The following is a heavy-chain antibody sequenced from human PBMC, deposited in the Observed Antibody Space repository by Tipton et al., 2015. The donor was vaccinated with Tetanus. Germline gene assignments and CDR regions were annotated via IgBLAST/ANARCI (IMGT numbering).Heavy chain of an antibody. J-gene: IGHJ4*02. CDR3: AREVVRGGRTDY. V-gene: IGHV4-34*01. Sequence: TLALTCAVYGGSLSGYYWSWIRQPPGKGLEWIGEINHSGSTNYNPSLKSRVTISVDTSKNQFSLKLSSVTAADTAVYYCAREVVRGGRTDYWGQGTLATVSS. D-gene: IGHD3-10*01. CDR2: INHSGST. CDR1: GGSLSGYY.